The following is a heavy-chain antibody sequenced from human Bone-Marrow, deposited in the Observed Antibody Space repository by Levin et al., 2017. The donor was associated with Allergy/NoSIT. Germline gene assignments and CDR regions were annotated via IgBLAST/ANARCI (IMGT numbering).Heavy chain of an antibody. J-gene: IGHJ4*02. CDR3: ARGHPRDYGRIEY. Sequence: PGGSLRLSCAASGFTFSSHWMYWVRQDPGKGLVWVSRLNTDGSITDYADSVKGRFTISRDNAKNTLYLQMNSLRGDDTAVYYCARGHPRDYGRIEYWGQGALVTVSS. CDR1: GFTFSSHW. D-gene: IGHD4-17*01. V-gene: IGHV3-74*01. CDR2: LNTDGSIT.